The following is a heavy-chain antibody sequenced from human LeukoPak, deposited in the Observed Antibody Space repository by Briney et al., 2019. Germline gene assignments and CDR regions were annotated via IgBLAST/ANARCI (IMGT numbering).Heavy chain of an antibody. D-gene: IGHD3-9*01. CDR1: GFTFSSYA. Sequence: GGSLRLSCAASGFTFSSYAMSWVRQAPGKGLEWVSAISGSGGSTYYADSVKGRFTISRDNSKSTLYLQMNSLRAEDTAVYYCAKDGTISGAFDIWGQGTMVTVSS. J-gene: IGHJ3*02. CDR3: AKDGTISGAFDI. V-gene: IGHV3-23*01. CDR2: ISGSGGST.